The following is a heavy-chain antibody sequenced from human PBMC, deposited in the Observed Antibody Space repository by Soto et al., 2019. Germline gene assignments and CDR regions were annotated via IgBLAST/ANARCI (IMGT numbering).Heavy chain of an antibody. J-gene: IGHJ4*02. CDR3: TRHYYGIPFDY. CDR1: GFTFSGSA. Sequence: EVPLVESGGGLVQPGGSLKLSCAASGFTFSGSALHWVRQASGKGLEWIGRIKNKAKSYATAYAASVIGRFTFSRDDSRNTAYLQMNSLRTEDTAVYYCTRHYYGIPFDYWGQGALVTVSS. D-gene: IGHD3-10*01. V-gene: IGHV3-73*02. CDR2: IKNKAKSYAT.